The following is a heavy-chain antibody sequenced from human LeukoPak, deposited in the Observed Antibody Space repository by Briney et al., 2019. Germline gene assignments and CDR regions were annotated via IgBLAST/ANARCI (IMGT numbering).Heavy chain of an antibody. Sequence: SVTLSLTCSVSGGSISSSSYYWGWIRQPPGKGLEWIGGIYYSGSTYYNPSLKSRVTISVDTSKNQFSLKLSSVTAADTAVYYCARGRKQWLSYYYYYYMDVWGKGTTVTVSS. CDR1: GGSISSSSYY. V-gene: IGHV4-39*07. J-gene: IGHJ6*03. CDR2: IYYSGST. CDR3: ARGRKQWLSYYYYYYMDV. D-gene: IGHD6-19*01.